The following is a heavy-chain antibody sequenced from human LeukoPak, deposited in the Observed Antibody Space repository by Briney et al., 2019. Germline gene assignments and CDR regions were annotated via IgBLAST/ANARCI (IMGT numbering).Heavy chain of an antibody. V-gene: IGHV4-59*01. D-gene: IGHD5/OR15-5a*01. CDR2: IYYSGST. CDR1: GASISSYY. CDR3: ARGLRWSDS. Sequence: PSETLSLTCTVSGASISSYYWSWIRQPPGKGLEWIGYIYYSGSTNYNPSLKSRVTISIDTSKNQFSLNLNSVTAAYTAVYYCARGLRWSDSWGQGTLVTVSS. J-gene: IGHJ5*01.